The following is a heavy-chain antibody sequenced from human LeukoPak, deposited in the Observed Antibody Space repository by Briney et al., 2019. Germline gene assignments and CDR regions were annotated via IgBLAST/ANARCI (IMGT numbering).Heavy chain of an antibody. V-gene: IGHV4-59*01. CDR2: IYYSGTT. CDR1: GGSITSYY. CDR3: ARDGHYGSGLDY. Sequence: SETLSLTCSVSGGSITSYYWSWIRQPPGKGLESIGYIYYSGTTNYNPSLKSRVTISLDTSKNQFSLKLSFVTAVDTAVYLCARDGHYGSGLDYWGQGTLVTVSS. D-gene: IGHD3-10*01. J-gene: IGHJ4*02.